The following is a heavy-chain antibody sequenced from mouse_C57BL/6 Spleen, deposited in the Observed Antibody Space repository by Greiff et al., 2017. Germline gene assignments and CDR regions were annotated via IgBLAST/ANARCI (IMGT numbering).Heavy chain of an antibody. CDR1: GYTFTDYH. J-gene: IGHJ4*01. V-gene: IGHV1-19*01. CDR2: INPYNGGT. Sequence: VQLKESGPVLVKPGASVKMSCKASGYTFTDYHMNWVKQSHGKSLEWIGVINPYNGGTSYNQKFKGKATLTVDKSSSTAYMELNSLTSEDSAVYYCARSGYGNIYAMDYWGQGTSVTVSS. CDR3: ARSGYGNIYAMDY. D-gene: IGHD2-10*02.